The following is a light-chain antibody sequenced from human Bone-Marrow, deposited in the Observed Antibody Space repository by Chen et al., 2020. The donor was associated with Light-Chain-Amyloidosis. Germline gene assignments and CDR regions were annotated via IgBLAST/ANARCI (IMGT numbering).Light chain of an antibody. Sequence: DSVMTQSPDSLAVSLGERATINCNSSQSVLYSSNNQNYLTWYQQKPGQPPKLLIYFASTRESGVPDRFSGSGSGTDFTLTISSLQAEDVAVYYCQQYYNVPFTFGPGTKVDIK. J-gene: IGKJ3*01. V-gene: IGKV4-1*01. CDR1: QSVLYSSNNQNY. CDR2: FAS. CDR3: QQYYNVPFT.